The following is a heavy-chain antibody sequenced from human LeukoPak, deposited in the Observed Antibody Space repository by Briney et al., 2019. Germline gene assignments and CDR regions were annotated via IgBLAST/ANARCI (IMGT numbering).Heavy chain of an antibody. CDR2: IKQDGSEK. Sequence: GGSLRLSCAASRFTFSSYWMSWARQAPGKGLEWVANIKQDGSEKYYVDSVKGRFTISRDNAKNSLYLQMNSLRAEDTAVYYCAREEYGDHMWWGQGTLVTVSS. CDR3: AREEYGDHMW. D-gene: IGHD4-17*01. J-gene: IGHJ4*02. CDR1: RFTFSSYW. V-gene: IGHV3-7*01.